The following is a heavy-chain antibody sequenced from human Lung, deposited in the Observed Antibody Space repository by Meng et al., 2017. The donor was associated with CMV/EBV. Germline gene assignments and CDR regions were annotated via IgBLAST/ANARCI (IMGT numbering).Heavy chain of an antibody. CDR3: LRRSGGSV. D-gene: IGHD3-10*01. J-gene: IGHJ1*01. CDR1: GDSITNHNW. Sequence: QVQLGESGPALGKPSATLSLTGAVSGDSITNHNWWAWVRQPPGKGLEWIGEIPHRGSSAYNPSLKSRVSMSIDKSKNQFSLKLTSVTAADTAVYHCLRRSGGSVWGQGTLVTVSS. CDR2: IPHRGSS. V-gene: IGHV4-4*02.